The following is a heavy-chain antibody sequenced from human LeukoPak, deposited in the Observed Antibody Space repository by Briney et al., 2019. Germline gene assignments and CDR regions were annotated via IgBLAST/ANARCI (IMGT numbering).Heavy chain of an antibody. CDR1: GFNVCCNY. Sequence: PGGSLRLSCAASGFNVCCNYMSWLPQAPGKALEGGSVIYSGGSTYYADSVKGRVTISRDKSKNTLYLQMISLRAADTAVYYCARVGIAAAGAYDWGQGTLSPSPQ. D-gene: IGHD6-13*01. V-gene: IGHV3-66*01. CDR2: IYSGGST. J-gene: IGHJ4*02. CDR3: ARVGIAAAGAYD.